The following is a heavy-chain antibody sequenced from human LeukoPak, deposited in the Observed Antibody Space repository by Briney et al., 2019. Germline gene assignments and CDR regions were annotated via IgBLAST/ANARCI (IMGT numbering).Heavy chain of an antibody. Sequence: GGSLRLSCAASGFTFDDYAMHWVRHAPGKGQEWVSGISWNSGSIGYADSVKGRFTISRDNAKNSLYLQMNSLRAEDMALYYCAKGEKWELLLAFDYWGQGTLVTVSS. J-gene: IGHJ4*02. CDR3: AKGEKWELLLAFDY. CDR1: GFTFDDYA. CDR2: ISWNSGSI. D-gene: IGHD1-26*01. V-gene: IGHV3-9*03.